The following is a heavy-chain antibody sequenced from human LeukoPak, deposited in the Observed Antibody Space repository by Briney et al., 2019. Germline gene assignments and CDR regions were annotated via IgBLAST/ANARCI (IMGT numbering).Heavy chain of an antibody. CDR2: IGGSGGST. CDR1: GFTFSSYA. Sequence: GGSLRLSCAASGFTFSSYAMSWVRQAPGKGLEWVSAIGGSGGSTYYADSVKGRFTISRDNSKNTLYLQMNSLRAEDTAVYYCAKDGGNDFWSGYYLDYWGQGTLVTVSS. V-gene: IGHV3-23*01. D-gene: IGHD3-3*01. CDR3: AKDGGNDFWSGYYLDY. J-gene: IGHJ4*02.